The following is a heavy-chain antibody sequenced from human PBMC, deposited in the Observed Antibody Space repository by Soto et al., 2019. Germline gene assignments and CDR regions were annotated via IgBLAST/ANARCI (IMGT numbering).Heavy chain of an antibody. V-gene: IGHV4-59*01. CDR3: ARVVTAAAVDY. CDR2: IYYSGST. CDR1: GGSISSYY. D-gene: IGHD6-13*01. J-gene: IGHJ4*02. Sequence: SENLSLTCTVSGGSISSYYWSWIRQPPGKGLEWIGYIYYSGSTNYNPSLKSRVTISVDTSKNQFSLKLSSVTAADTAVYYCARVVTAAAVDYWCQGTLVTVSS.